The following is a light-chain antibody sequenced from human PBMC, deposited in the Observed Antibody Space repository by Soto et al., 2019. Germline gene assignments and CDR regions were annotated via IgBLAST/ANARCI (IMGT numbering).Light chain of an antibody. Sequence: EIVLTQSAGNLSLSPGERATLSCRASQSVSSSYLAWYQQKPGQAPRLLIYGASSRATGIPDRFSGSGSGTDFTLTIIRLEPEDFAVYYCQQYGSSPWTFGQGTKVEIK. CDR3: QQYGSSPWT. CDR1: QSVSSSY. CDR2: GAS. V-gene: IGKV3-20*01. J-gene: IGKJ1*01.